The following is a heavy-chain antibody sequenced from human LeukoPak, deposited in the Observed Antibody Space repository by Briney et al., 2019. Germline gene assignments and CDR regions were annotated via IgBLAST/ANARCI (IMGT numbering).Heavy chain of an antibody. CDR2: IYYSGST. J-gene: IGHJ3*02. CDR3: ARHPGYDFWSGYRHDAFDI. CDR1: GGSISSYY. D-gene: IGHD3-3*01. V-gene: IGHV4-59*01. Sequence: SETLSLTCTVSGGSISSYYWSWIRQPPGKGLEWIGYIYYSGSTNYNPSLKSRVTISVDTSKNQFSLKLSSVTAAATAVYYCARHPGYDFWSGYRHDAFDIWGQGTMATVSS.